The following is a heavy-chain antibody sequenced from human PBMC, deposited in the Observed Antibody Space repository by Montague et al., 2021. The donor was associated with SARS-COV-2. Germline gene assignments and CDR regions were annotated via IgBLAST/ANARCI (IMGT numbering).Heavy chain of an antibody. J-gene: IGHJ4*02. D-gene: IGHD3-22*01. CDR2: IYFSGST. CDR1: GDSISNYY. V-gene: IGHV4-59*08. CDR3: ARYSGYYDRSGYYDY. Sequence: SETLSLTCTVSGDSISNYYWSWIRQPPGKGLEWIAYIYFSGSTNYNPSLGSRVSISVITSRNQLSLRLRSVTAADTAVYYCARYSGYYDRSGYYDYWGQGTLVTVSS.